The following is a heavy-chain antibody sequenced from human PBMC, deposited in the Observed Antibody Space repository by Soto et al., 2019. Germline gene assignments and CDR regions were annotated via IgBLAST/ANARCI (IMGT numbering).Heavy chain of an antibody. D-gene: IGHD2-2*01. CDR1: GYSFTSYW. CDR2: IYPGDSDT. CDR3: ARDPVGLRQYQLLSYAFDI. V-gene: IGHV5-51*01. Sequence: GESLKISCKGSGYSFTSYWIGWVRQMPGKGLEWMGIIYPGDSDTRYSPSFQGQVTISADKSISTAYLQWSSLKASDTAMYYCARDPVGLRQYQLLSYAFDIWGQGTMVTVSS. J-gene: IGHJ3*02.